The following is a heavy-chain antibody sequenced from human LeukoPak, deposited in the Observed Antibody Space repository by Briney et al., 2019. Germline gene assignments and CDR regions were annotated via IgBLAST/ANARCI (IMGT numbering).Heavy chain of an antibody. D-gene: IGHD6-13*01. Sequence: KPSETLSLTCTVSGGSISSYYWSWIRQPPGKGLEWIGYIYYSGSTNYNPSLKSRVTISVDTSKNQFSLKLSSVTAADTAVYYCAIAAAGKGVDYWGQGTLVTVSS. CDR2: IYYSGST. CDR3: AIAAAGKGVDY. CDR1: GGSISSYY. J-gene: IGHJ4*02. V-gene: IGHV4-59*01.